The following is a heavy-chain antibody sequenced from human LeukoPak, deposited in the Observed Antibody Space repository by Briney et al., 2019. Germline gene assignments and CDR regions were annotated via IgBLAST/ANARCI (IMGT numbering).Heavy chain of an antibody. V-gene: IGHV3-21*01. CDR1: GFTFSSYS. D-gene: IGHD6-13*01. Sequence: GGSLRLSCAASGFTFSSYSMNWVRQAPGKGLEWVSSISSSSSYIYYADSVKGRFTISRDNAKNSLYLQMNSLRAEDTAVYYCARGFGSAAYYFDYWGQGTLVTVSS. J-gene: IGHJ4*02. CDR3: ARGFGSAAYYFDY. CDR2: ISSSSSYI.